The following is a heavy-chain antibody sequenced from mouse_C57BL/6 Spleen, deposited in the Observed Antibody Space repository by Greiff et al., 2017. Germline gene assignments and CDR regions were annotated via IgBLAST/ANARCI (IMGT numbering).Heavy chain of an antibody. CDR2: ISSGGSYT. D-gene: IGHD1-1*01. V-gene: IGHV5-6*01. CDR3: ASLGGSPLFDY. Sequence: EVQVVESGGDLVKPGGSLKLSCAASGFTFSSYGMSWVRQTPDKRLEWVATISSGGSYTYYPDSVKGRFTISRDHAKNTLYLQMSSLKSEDTAMXYCASLGGSPLFDYWGQGTTLTVSS. J-gene: IGHJ2*01. CDR1: GFTFSSYG.